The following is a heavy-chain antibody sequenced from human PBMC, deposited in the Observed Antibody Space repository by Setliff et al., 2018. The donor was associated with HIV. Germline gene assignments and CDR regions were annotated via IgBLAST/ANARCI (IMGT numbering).Heavy chain of an antibody. CDR1: GDSVSNYSAA. D-gene: IGHD6-13*01. Sequence: TLSLTCAISGDSVSNYSAAWNWIRQSPSRGLEWLGRTFHRSKWYSDYAESVRSRITTNPDTSKNQLSLQLHSVTPEDTAVYYCARSITTAGTVFDYWGQGTLVTVSS. CDR2: TFHRSKWYS. CDR3: ARSITTAGTVFDY. V-gene: IGHV6-1*01. J-gene: IGHJ4*02.